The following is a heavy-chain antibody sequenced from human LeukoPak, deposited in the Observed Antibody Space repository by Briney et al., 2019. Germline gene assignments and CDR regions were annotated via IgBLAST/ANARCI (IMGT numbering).Heavy chain of an antibody. Sequence: PSETLPLTCAVSGVSFSDYYWSWIRQPPGKGLEWIGEINHSGSTNYKPSLKSRVTISLDTSKSQFSLKLSSVTAADTAVYYCATLRTIKPGVKDAFDIWGQGTLVTVSS. CDR3: ATLRTIKPGVKDAFDI. J-gene: IGHJ3*02. V-gene: IGHV4-34*01. D-gene: IGHD4/OR15-4a*01. CDR1: GVSFSDYY. CDR2: INHSGST.